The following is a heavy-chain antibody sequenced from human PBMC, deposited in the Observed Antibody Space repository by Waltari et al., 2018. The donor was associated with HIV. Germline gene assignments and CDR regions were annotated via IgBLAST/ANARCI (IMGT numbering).Heavy chain of an antibody. CDR1: GFTFSSYW. CDR2: IKQDGSEK. Sequence: EVQLVESGGGLVQPGGSLRLSCEASGFTFSSYWMSWVRQAPGKGLEWVANIKQDGSEKYYVDSVKGRFTISRDNAKNSLYLQMNSLRAEDTAVYYCARDGYSYGNYWGQGTLVTVSS. CDR3: ARDGYSYGNY. V-gene: IGHV3-7*01. J-gene: IGHJ4*02. D-gene: IGHD5-18*01.